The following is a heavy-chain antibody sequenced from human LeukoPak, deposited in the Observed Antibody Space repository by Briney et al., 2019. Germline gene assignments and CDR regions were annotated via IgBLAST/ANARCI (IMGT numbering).Heavy chain of an antibody. Sequence: GGSLRLSCAASGFTFSSYDMHWVRQATGKGLEWVSAIGTAGDTYYPGSVKGRFTISRENAKNSLYLQMNSLRAGDTAVYYCARALASSSGPCYYYGMDVWGQGTTVTVSS. CDR3: ARALASSSGPCYYYGMDV. CDR2: IGTAGDT. V-gene: IGHV3-13*01. D-gene: IGHD6-6*01. J-gene: IGHJ6*02. CDR1: GFTFSSYD.